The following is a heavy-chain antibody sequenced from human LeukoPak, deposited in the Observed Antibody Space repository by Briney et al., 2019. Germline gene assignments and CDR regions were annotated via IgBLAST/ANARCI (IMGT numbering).Heavy chain of an antibody. CDR1: GFTFSSYG. Sequence: GGSLRLSCAASGFTFSSYGMHGVRQAPGKGLEWVALISYDGSNKYYADSVKGRFTISRDNSKNTLYLQMNSLRAEDTAVYYCAKDTFYYDSSGYGREGYYFDYWGQGTLVTVSS. CDR2: ISYDGSNK. J-gene: IGHJ4*02. CDR3: AKDTFYYDSSGYGREGYYFDY. V-gene: IGHV3-30*18. D-gene: IGHD3-22*01.